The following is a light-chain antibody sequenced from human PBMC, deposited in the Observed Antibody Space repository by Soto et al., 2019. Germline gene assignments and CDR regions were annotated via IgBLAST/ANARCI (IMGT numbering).Light chain of an antibody. CDR2: GAS. Sequence: EVVLTLSLAALSVYPGERVTLSCRASQSVDINLAWYQQKPGQAPRLLIYGASNRATGIPDRFSGSGSGTDFTLTISRLEPEDFAVYYCQQYGSSGTFGQGTKVDIK. CDR1: QSVDIN. V-gene: IGKV3-20*01. J-gene: IGKJ1*01. CDR3: QQYGSSGT.